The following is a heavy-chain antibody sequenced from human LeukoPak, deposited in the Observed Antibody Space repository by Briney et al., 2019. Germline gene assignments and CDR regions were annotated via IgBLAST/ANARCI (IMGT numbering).Heavy chain of an antibody. CDR3: ARVAQQLVRSFDY. J-gene: IGHJ4*02. CDR1: GYTFTGYY. D-gene: IGHD6-13*01. Sequence: ASVKVSCKASGYTFTGYYMHWVRQSPGQGLEWMGWVNPNSGGTNYAQKFQGRVTMTRDTSISTAYMELSRLRSDDTAVYYCARVAQQLVRSFDYWRQGTLVTVSS. CDR2: VNPNSGGT. V-gene: IGHV1-2*02.